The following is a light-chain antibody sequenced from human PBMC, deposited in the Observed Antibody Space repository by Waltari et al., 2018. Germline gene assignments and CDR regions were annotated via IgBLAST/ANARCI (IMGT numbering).Light chain of an antibody. CDR1: SLRIYY. Sequence: SSEPTQDPAVSVAMGQTVRITCQGDSLRIYYASWYQQRPGQAPILVMYDKNNRPSGVPDRFSGSSSHNTASLTITGAQAEDEASYYCHSRDASGVAGSFGGGTKLTVL. V-gene: IGLV3-19*01. CDR2: DKN. J-gene: IGLJ2*01. CDR3: HSRDASGVAGS.